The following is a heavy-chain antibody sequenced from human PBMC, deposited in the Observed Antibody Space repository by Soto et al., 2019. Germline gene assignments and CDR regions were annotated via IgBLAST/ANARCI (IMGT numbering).Heavy chain of an antibody. V-gene: IGHV4-34*01. Sequence: QVQLQQWGAGLLKPSETLSLTCAVYGGFVSSGSYYWSWIRQPPGKGLEWIGEMSHSGGTHFNPSLKSRVTISVDTSKNQFPLKMSSLTAADTALYYCARVERGTATTVVDAFDIWGPGTMVTVSS. CDR3: ARVERGTATTVVDAFDI. D-gene: IGHD1-1*01. CDR1: GGFVSSGSYY. CDR2: MSHSGGT. J-gene: IGHJ3*02.